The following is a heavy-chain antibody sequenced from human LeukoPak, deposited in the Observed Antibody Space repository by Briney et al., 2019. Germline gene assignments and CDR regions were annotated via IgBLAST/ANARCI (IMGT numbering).Heavy chain of an antibody. CDR2: ISAYNGNA. Sequence: GSSVKVSCKASGGTFSSYGISWVRQAPGQGLEWMGWISAYNGNANYAQKLQGRVTMTTDTSTSTAYMELRSLRSDDTAVYYCARVEAAANTGPYLLDYWGQGTLVTVSS. D-gene: IGHD6-13*01. J-gene: IGHJ4*02. CDR3: ARVEAAANTGPYLLDY. V-gene: IGHV1-18*01. CDR1: GGTFSSYG.